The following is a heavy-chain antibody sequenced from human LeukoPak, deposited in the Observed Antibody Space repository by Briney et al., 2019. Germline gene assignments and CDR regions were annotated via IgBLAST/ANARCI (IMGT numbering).Heavy chain of an antibody. CDR2: IYPGDSDT. J-gene: IGHJ4*02. Sequence: GESLKISCKGSGYSLTSYWIGWVRQMPGKGLEWMGIIYPGDSDTRYSPSFQGQVTISADKSISTAYLQWSSLKASDTAMYYCARPRGGIAAAGEYFDYWGQGTLVTVPS. CDR1: GYSLTSYW. CDR3: ARPRGGIAAAGEYFDY. D-gene: IGHD6-13*01. V-gene: IGHV5-51*01.